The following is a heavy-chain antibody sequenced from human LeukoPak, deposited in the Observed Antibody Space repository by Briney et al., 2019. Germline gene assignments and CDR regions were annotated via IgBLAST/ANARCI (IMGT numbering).Heavy chain of an antibody. V-gene: IGHV3-21*01. CDR2: ISSSSSYI. CDR1: GFTFSSYS. CDR3: ARGPDYDFWSGYSTYYYYYGMDV. J-gene: IGHJ6*02. Sequence: GGSLILSCAASGFTFSSYSMNWVRQAPGKGLEWVSSISSSSSYIYYADSVKGRFTISRDNAKNSLYLQMNSLRAEDTAVYYCARGPDYDFWSGYSTYYYYYGMDVWGQGTTVTVSS. D-gene: IGHD3-3*01.